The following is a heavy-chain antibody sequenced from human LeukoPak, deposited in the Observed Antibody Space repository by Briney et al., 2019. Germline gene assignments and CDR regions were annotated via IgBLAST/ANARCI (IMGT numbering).Heavy chain of an antibody. Sequence: KPGGSLRLSCAASGFTFSSHSMNWVRQAPGKGLEWVSSISPSGNCIYYADSVEGRFTISRDNAKNSLYLQMNSLRAEDTAVYYCARDLSSSTSCYSYWGQGTLVTVSS. CDR1: GFTFSSHS. V-gene: IGHV3-21*01. J-gene: IGHJ4*02. CDR3: ARDLSSSTSCYSY. D-gene: IGHD2-2*01. CDR2: ISPSGNCI.